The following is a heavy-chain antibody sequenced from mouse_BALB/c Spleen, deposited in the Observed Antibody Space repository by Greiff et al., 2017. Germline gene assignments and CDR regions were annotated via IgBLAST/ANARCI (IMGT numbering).Heavy chain of an antibody. Sequence: EVQLVESGGGLVKPGGSLKLSCAASGFTFSSYGMSWVRQTPDKRLEWVATISSGGSYTYYPDSVKGRFTISRDNAKNTLYLQMSSLKSEDTAMYYCARTTVVARDAMDYWGQGTSVTVSS. V-gene: IGHV5-6*01. D-gene: IGHD1-1*01. CDR1: GFTFSSYG. CDR3: ARTTVVARDAMDY. CDR2: ISSGGSYT. J-gene: IGHJ4*01.